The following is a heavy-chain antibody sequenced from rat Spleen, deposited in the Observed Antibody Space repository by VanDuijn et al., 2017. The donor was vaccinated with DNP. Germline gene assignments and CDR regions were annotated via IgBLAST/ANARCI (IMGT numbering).Heavy chain of an antibody. CDR3: ATGSFDY. CDR2: ISTSGGNT. J-gene: IGHJ2*01. V-gene: IGHV5-25*01. CDR1: GFTFSNYD. D-gene: IGHD5-1*01. Sequence: EVQLVESGGGLVQPGRSLKLSCAASGFTFSNYDMAWVRQAPTKGLEWVASISTSGGNTYYRDSVKGRFTISRDNAKSTLYLQMDSLRSEDTATYYCATGSFDYWGQGVMVTVSS.